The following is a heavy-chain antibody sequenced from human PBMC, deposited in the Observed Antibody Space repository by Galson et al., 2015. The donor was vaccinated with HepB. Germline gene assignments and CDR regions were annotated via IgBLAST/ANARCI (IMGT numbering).Heavy chain of an antibody. J-gene: IGHJ3*02. Sequence: SLRLSCAAPGLNFNNYVMHWVRQAPGKGLEWVALISFDVNNKYYADSVKGRFTISRDNSRNTLYLHMSSVTTEDTAMYYCARGGHIVVVTSTRNFDPFNIWGQGTLVTVSS. V-gene: IGHV3-30-3*01. CDR2: ISFDVNNK. CDR3: ARGGHIVVVTSTRNFDPFNI. D-gene: IGHD2-21*02. CDR1: GLNFNNYV.